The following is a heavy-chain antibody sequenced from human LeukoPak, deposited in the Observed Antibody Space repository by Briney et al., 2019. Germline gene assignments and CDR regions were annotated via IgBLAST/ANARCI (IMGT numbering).Heavy chain of an antibody. Sequence: GGSLRLSCAVSGSTFSSYDMHWVRQATGKGLEWVSAIGTAGDPYYPGSVKGRFTISRENAKNSLYLQMNSLRAGGTAVYYCARGLTSSPNRYCSGGSCFDWYFDLWGRGTLVTVSS. V-gene: IGHV3-13*05. CDR2: IGTAGDP. CDR1: GSTFSSYD. D-gene: IGHD2-15*01. CDR3: ARGLTSSPNRYCSGGSCFDWYFDL. J-gene: IGHJ2*01.